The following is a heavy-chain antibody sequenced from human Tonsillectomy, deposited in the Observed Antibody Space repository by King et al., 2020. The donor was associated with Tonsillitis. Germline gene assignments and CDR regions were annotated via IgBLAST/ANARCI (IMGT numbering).Heavy chain of an antibody. Sequence: LQLQESGSGLVKPSQTLSLTCAVSGGSIRSGGYSWSWIRQPPGKGLEWIGYIYPSGSTYYNPSLQSRVTISVDRSKNQFSLKLSSVTAADTAVYYCARDRHYYASGSYQKGIVIDYWGQGTLVTVAS. CDR2: IYPSGST. V-gene: IGHV4-30-2*01. CDR1: GGSIRSGGYS. J-gene: IGHJ4*02. D-gene: IGHD3-10*01. CDR3: ARDRHYYASGSYQKGIVIDY.